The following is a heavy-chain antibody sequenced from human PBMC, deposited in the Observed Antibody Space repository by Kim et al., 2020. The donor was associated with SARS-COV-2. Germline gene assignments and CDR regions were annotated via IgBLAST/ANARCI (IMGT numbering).Heavy chain of an antibody. CDR3: AREMATITGNYYYGMDV. CDR2: INPNSGGT. Sequence: ASVKVSCKASGYTFTGYYMHWVRRAPGQGLEWMGWINPNSGGTNYAQKFQGWVTMTRDTSISTAYMELSRLRSDDTAVYYCAREMATITGNYYYGMDVWGQGTTVTVSS. D-gene: IGHD5-12*01. J-gene: IGHJ6*02. V-gene: IGHV1-2*04. CDR1: GYTFTGYY.